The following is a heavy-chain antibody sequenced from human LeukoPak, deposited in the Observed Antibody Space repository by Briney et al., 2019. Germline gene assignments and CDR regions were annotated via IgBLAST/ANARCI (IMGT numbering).Heavy chain of an antibody. CDR2: ICSSGSTI. Sequence: GGSLRLSCAASGFTFSDYYMNWIRQAPGKGLEWVSYICSSGSTIYYADSVKGRFTISRDNAKNSLYLQMNSLRAEDTAVYYCARDRRVWRLEDWGQGTLRTVS. J-gene: IGHJ4*02. CDR1: GFTFSDYY. CDR3: ARDRRVWRLED. V-gene: IGHV3-11*01. D-gene: IGHD2-21*01.